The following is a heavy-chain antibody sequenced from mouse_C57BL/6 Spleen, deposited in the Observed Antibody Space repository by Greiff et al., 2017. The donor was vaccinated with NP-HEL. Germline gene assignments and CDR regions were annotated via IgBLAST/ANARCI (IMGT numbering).Heavy chain of an antibody. D-gene: IGHD2-4*01. CDR2: IHPNSGST. CDR3: ARGGYDYEEYFDY. V-gene: IGHV1-64*01. J-gene: IGHJ2*01. Sequence: VQLQQPGAELVKPGASVKLSCKASGYTFTSYWMHWVKQRPGQGLEWIGMIHPNSGSTNYNEKFKSKATLTVDKSSSTAYMQLSSLTSEDSAVYYCARGGYDYEEYFDYWGQGTTLTVSS. CDR1: GYTFTSYW.